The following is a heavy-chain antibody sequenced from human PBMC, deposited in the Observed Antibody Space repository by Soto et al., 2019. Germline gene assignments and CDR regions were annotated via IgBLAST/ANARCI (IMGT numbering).Heavy chain of an antibody. J-gene: IGHJ3*02. D-gene: IGHD3-9*01. V-gene: IGHV4-59*01. CDR1: NGSIVNYY. Sequence: QVQLQESGPGLVKPSETLSLTCTGSNGSIVNYYWSWIRQPPGKGLEWIGFIYYSGRTKYNLSLKSRVTISVTMSKSQHSLRLSSVTAADTAVYYCASRLTEATTTGDGFDIWGQGTMVTVSS. CDR2: IYYSGRT. CDR3: ASRLTEATTTGDGFDI.